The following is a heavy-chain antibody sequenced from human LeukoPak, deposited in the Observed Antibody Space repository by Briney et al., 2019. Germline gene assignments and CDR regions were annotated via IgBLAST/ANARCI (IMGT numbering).Heavy chain of an antibody. J-gene: IGHJ4*02. D-gene: IGHD1-26*01. CDR1: GGFFSGYY. Sequence: SETLSLTCAVYGGFFSGYYWSWIRQPPGKGLEWIGEINHSGSTNYNPSLKSRVTISVDTSKNQFSLKLSSVTAADTAVYYCARGLGGSYSDYWGQGTLVTVSS. CDR2: INHSGST. CDR3: ARGLGGSYSDY. V-gene: IGHV4-34*01.